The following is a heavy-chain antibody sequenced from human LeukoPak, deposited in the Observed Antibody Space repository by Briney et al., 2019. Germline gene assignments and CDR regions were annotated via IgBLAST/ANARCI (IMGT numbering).Heavy chain of an antibody. CDR2: ISAYNGNT. CDR1: GYTFTSYG. CDR3: ARDGYYDILTGYQNSAFDI. V-gene: IGHV1-18*04. J-gene: IGHJ3*02. D-gene: IGHD3-9*01. Sequence: ASVKVSCKASGYTFTSYGISWVRQAPGQGLEWMGWISAYNGNTNYAQKLQGRVTMTTDISTSTAYMELRSLRSDDTAVYYCARDGYYDILTGYQNSAFDIWGQGTMVTVSS.